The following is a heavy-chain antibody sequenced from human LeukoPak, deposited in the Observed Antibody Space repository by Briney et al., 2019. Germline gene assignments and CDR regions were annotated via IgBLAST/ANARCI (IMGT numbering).Heavy chain of an antibody. J-gene: IGHJ6*03. CDR3: ARDMVRGALYYYYYMDV. Sequence: PSQTLSLTCTVSGGSISSGSYYWSWIRQPAGKGLEWIGRIYTSGSTNYNPSLKSRVTISVGTSKNQFSLKLSSVTAADTAVYYCARDMVRGALYYYYYMDVWGKGTTVTVSS. D-gene: IGHD3-10*01. CDR1: GGSISSGSYY. V-gene: IGHV4-61*02. CDR2: IYTSGST.